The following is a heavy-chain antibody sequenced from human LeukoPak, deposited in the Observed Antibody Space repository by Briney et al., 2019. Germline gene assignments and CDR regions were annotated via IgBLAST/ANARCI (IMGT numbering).Heavy chain of an antibody. D-gene: IGHD4-17*01. V-gene: IGHV3-30*18. CDR1: GFTFSSYG. J-gene: IGHJ6*03. CDR2: ISYDGSNK. CDR3: AKIAVSSHTDYYYYYMDV. Sequence: GGSLRLSCAASGFTFSSYGMHWVRQAPGKGLEWVAVISYDGSNKYYADSVKSRFTISRDNSKNTLYLQMNSLRAEDTAVYYCAKIAVSSHTDYYYYYMDVWGKGTTVTVSS.